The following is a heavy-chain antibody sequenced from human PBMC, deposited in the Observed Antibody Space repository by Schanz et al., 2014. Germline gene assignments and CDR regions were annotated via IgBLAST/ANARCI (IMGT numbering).Heavy chain of an antibody. CDR3: ARGHHPHGITVAARGFDP. D-gene: IGHD6-19*01. Sequence: QVQLQESGPGLLKPSETLSLTCTVSGGSIRSYFWSWIRQPPGKGLEWIGEIYHSGSTNYNPSLKSRVTISVDKPKKQFSLKVTSMTAADTAVYYCARGHHPHGITVAARGFDPWGQGTLVTVSS. CDR2: IYHSGST. V-gene: IGHV4-59*12. CDR1: GGSIRSYF. J-gene: IGHJ5*02.